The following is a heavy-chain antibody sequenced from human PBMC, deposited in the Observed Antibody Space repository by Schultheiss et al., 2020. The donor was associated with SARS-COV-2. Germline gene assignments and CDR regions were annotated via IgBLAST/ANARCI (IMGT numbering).Heavy chain of an antibody. J-gene: IGHJ6*03. CDR2: IYYSGST. D-gene: IGHD6-6*01. CDR1: GGSISSYY. V-gene: IGHV4-59*01. Sequence: SETLSLTCTVSGGSISSYYWSWIRQPPGKGLEWIGYIYYSGSTNYNPSLKSRVTISVDTSKNQFSLKLSSVTAADTAVYYCARDAEGSSSYYYYYMDVWGKGTTVTVSS. CDR3: ARDAEGSSSYYYYYMDV.